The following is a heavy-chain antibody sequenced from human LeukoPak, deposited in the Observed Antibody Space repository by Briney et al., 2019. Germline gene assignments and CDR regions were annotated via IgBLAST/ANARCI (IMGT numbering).Heavy chain of an antibody. CDR1: GYTFTSYG. Sequence: ASVKVSCKASGYTFTSYGISWVRQAPGQGLEWMGWMNPNSGNTGYAQKFQGRVTMTRNTSISTAYMELSSLRSEDTAVYYCASLISTGNFDYWGQGTLVTVSS. V-gene: IGHV1-8*02. CDR2: MNPNSGNT. J-gene: IGHJ4*02. CDR3: ASLISTGNFDY. D-gene: IGHD3/OR15-3a*01.